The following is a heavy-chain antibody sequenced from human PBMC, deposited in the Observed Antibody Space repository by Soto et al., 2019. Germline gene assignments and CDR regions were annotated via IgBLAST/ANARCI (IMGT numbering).Heavy chain of an antibody. CDR1: GCTFRRFP. Sequence: RGSLRLSCAASGCTFRRFPIYWFRLLPGKGLDYVSGISSTGVNTYDANSVKGRFTISRDNSKNTLYLQMGSLTVEDTGVYYCAREGLKYCSAGNCYSFDLWGQGTLVTVSS. V-gene: IGHV3-64*01. CDR3: AREGLKYCSAGNCYSFDL. D-gene: IGHD2-15*01. J-gene: IGHJ4*02. CDR2: ISSTGVNT.